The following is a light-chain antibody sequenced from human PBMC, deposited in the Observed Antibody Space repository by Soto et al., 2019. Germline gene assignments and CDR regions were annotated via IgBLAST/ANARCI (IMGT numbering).Light chain of an antibody. CDR3: QQATSFPLT. CDR1: QGISSW. V-gene: IGKV1-12*01. CDR2: SAS. Sequence: DIQMTQSPSSVSASVGDRVTISCRASQGISSWLAWYQQKPGKAPSLLIYSASTLYSGDPSRFSGSGSGTDFPLTISSMQPEDSATYYCQQATSFPLTFGPGTRVDLK. J-gene: IGKJ3*01.